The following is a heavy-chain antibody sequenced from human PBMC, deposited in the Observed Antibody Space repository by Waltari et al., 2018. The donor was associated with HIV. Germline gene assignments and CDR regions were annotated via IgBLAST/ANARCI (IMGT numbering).Heavy chain of an antibody. D-gene: IGHD5-12*01. Sequence: QVQLVQSGAAVKKPGSSVKVSCKDSGGTFSSYAISWVRQAPGQGLEWMGRIIPILGIANYAQKFQGRVTITADKSTSTAYMELSSLRSEDTAVYYCALGYKGFDYWGQGTLVTVSS. V-gene: IGHV1-69*04. CDR1: GGTFSSYA. CDR3: ALGYKGFDY. J-gene: IGHJ4*02. CDR2: IIPILGIA.